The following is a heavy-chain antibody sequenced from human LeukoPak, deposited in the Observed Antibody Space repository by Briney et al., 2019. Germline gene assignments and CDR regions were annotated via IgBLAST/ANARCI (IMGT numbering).Heavy chain of an antibody. CDR2: ISGSGGST. J-gene: IGHJ4*02. CDR1: GFTFSSYA. Sequence: GGSLRLSCAASGFTFSSYAMSWVRQAPGKGLEWVSAISGSGGSTYYADSVKGRFTISRDNSKNTLYLQMNSLRAEDTAVYYCAKPHVAVPAAIYYFDYWGQGTLVTVSS. CDR3: AKPHVAVPAAIYYFDY. V-gene: IGHV3-23*01. D-gene: IGHD2-2*01.